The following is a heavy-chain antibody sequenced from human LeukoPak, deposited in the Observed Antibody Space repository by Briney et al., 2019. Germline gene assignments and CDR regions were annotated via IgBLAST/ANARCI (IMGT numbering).Heavy chain of an antibody. CDR3: ARDQNLVGATGTFDY. Sequence: GGSLRLSCAASGFTFSSYSMNWVRQAPGKGLEWVSYISSSSSAIYYADSVKGRFTISRDNAKNSLYLQMNSLRDEDTAVYYCARDQNLVGATGTFDYWGQGILVTVSS. D-gene: IGHD1-26*01. CDR2: ISSSSSAI. CDR1: GFTFSSYS. V-gene: IGHV3-48*02. J-gene: IGHJ4*02.